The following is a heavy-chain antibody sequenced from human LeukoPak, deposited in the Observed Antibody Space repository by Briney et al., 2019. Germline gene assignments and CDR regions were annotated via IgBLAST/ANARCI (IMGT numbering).Heavy chain of an antibody. Sequence: GGSLRLSCAASGFTFSSYAMSGVRQAPGKGLEWVSAISGSGGSTYYADSVKGRFTISRDNSKNTLYLQMNSLRAEDTAVYYCTYYGSGRDWFDPWGQGTLVTVSS. CDR1: GFTFSSYA. CDR2: ISGSGGST. D-gene: IGHD3-10*01. V-gene: IGHV3-23*01. CDR3: TYYGSGRDWFDP. J-gene: IGHJ5*02.